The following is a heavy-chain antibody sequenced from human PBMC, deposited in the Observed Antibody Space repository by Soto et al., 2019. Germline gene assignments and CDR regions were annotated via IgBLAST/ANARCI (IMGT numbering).Heavy chain of an antibody. V-gene: IGHV6-1*01. Sequence: PSQTLSLTCAISGDSVSGNSAAWNWIRQSPSRGLEWLGRTYYRSKWYNDYAVSVKSRITIDPDTSKNQFSLQLNSVTPEDTAVYYCARVSYSSSSSPFDYWGQGTLVTVSS. J-gene: IGHJ4*02. D-gene: IGHD6-6*01. CDR3: ARVSYSSSSSPFDY. CDR2: TYYRSKWYN. CDR1: GDSVSGNSAA.